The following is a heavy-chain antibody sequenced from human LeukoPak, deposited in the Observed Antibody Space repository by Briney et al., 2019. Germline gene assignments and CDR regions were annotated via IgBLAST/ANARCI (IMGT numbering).Heavy chain of an antibody. Sequence: GGSLRLSCAASGFTFSNAWMSWVRQAPGKGLEWVAAIKEDGSEKDYVDSVKGRFTISRDNAKNSLYLQMNSLRAEDTAVYYCARDMSSSGIDYWGQGTLVTVSS. J-gene: IGHJ4*02. CDR2: IKEDGSEK. CDR3: ARDMSSSGIDY. V-gene: IGHV3-7*01. D-gene: IGHD6-13*01. CDR1: GFTFSNAW.